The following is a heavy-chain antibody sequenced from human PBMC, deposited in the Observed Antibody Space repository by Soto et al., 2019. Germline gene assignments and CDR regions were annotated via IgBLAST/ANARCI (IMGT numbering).Heavy chain of an antibody. J-gene: IGHJ5*02. CDR3: AKGLLWLDWFDP. Sequence: PGGSLRLSCAVSGFTFSSYWMSWVRQAPGKGLEWVSAIRGSGGSTYYADSVKGRFTISRDNSKNTLYLQMNSLRAEDTAVYYCAKGLLWLDWFDPWGQGTLVTVSS. CDR2: IRGSGGST. CDR1: GFTFSSYW. V-gene: IGHV3-23*01. D-gene: IGHD3-10*01.